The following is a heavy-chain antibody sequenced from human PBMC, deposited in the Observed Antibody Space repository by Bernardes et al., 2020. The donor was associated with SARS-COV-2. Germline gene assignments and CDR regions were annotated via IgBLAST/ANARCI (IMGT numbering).Heavy chain of an antibody. V-gene: IGHV3-21*01. J-gene: IGHJ4*02. CDR2: ISSSSSYL. Sequence: GGSLRLSCAASGFTFRSSSMNWVRQAPGTGLEWVSSISSSSSYLYYADSVKGRFTISRDNAKNSLYLQMNSLRAEDTAVYYCARVYYYDSSGYYQDAYYFDYWGQGTLVTVSS. D-gene: IGHD3-22*01. CDR1: GFTFRSSS. CDR3: ARVYYYDSSGYYQDAYYFDY.